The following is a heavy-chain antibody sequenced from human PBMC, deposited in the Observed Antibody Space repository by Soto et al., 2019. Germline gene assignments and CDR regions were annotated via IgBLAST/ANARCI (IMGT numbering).Heavy chain of an antibody. CDR3: ARNLGCSGGSCYYYGMDV. J-gene: IGHJ6*02. V-gene: IGHV3-30-3*01. D-gene: IGHD2-15*01. CDR1: GFTFSSYA. CDR2: ISYDGGNK. Sequence: LRLSCAASGFTFSSYAMHWVRQAPGKGLEWVAVISYDGGNKYYADSVKGRFTISRDNSKNTLYLQMNSLRAEDTAVYYCARNLGCSGGSCYYYGMDVWGQGTTVTVSS.